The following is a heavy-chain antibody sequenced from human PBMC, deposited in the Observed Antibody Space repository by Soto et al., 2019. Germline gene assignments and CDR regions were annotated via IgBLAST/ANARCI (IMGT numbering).Heavy chain of an antibody. CDR2: ISYDGSNK. CDR1: GFTFSSYG. J-gene: IGHJ4*02. V-gene: IGHV3-30*18. CDR3: AKEFDYDSSGSNPHY. D-gene: IGHD3-22*01. Sequence: GGSLRLSCAASGFTFSSYGMHWVRQAPGKGLEWVAVISYDGSNKYYADSVKGRFTISRDNSKNTLYLQMNSLRAEDTAVYYCAKEFDYDSSGSNPHYWGQGTLVTVSS.